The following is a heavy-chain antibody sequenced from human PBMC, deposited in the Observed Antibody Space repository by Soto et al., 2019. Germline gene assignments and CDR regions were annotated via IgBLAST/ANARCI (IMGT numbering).Heavy chain of an antibody. CDR2: ISYDGSNK. CDR3: AKDRYSGYVQTTVTPKYFDY. Sequence: PGGSLRLSCAASGFTFSSYGLHWFRQAPGKGLEWVAVISYDGSNKYYADSVKGRFTISRDNSKNTLYLQMNSLRAEDTAVYYCAKDRYSGYVQTTVTPKYFDYWGQGTLVTVSS. J-gene: IGHJ4*02. V-gene: IGHV3-30*18. CDR1: GFTFSSYG. D-gene: IGHD5-12*01.